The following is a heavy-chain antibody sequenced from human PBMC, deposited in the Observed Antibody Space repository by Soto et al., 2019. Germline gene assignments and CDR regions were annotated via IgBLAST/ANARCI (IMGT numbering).Heavy chain of an antibody. CDR2: IWYDGSNK. J-gene: IGHJ6*02. V-gene: IGHV3-33*01. D-gene: IGHD3-3*01. Sequence: GSLRLSCAASGFTFSSYGMHWVRQAPGKGLEWVAVIWYDGSNKYYADSVKGRFTISRDNSKNTLYLQMNSLRAEDTAVYYCARDFRITIFGVGHCGMDVWGQGTTVTVSS. CDR3: ARDFRITIFGVGHCGMDV. CDR1: GFTFSSYG.